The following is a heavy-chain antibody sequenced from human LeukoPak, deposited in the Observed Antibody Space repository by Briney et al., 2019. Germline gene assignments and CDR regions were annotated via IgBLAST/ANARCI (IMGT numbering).Heavy chain of an antibody. V-gene: IGHV3-30*14. CDR1: GFTFSSYA. CDR2: ISYDGSNK. Sequence: GGSLRLSCAASGFTFSSYAMHWVRQAPGKGLEWVAVISYDGSNKYYADSVKGRFTISRDNSKNTLYLQLNSLRAEDTAVYYCAREGSGRTAYNDGLDVWGQGTMVTVSS. J-gene: IGHJ3*01. D-gene: IGHD3-10*01. CDR3: AREGSGRTAYNDGLDV.